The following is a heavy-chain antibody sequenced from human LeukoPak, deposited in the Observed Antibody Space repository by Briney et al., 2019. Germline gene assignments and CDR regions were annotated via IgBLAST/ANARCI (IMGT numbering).Heavy chain of an antibody. CDR3: TRDLEY. Sequence: SGGSLRLSCGASGYTFSGYTMNWVGQAPGKGPEWISYISSGGSVMHYADSVKGRFTISRDNVENSLYLQMNSLRVEDTAVYYCTRDLEYWGQGVLVTVSS. J-gene: IGHJ4*02. V-gene: IGHV3-48*01. CDR1: GYTFSGYT. CDR2: ISSGGSVM.